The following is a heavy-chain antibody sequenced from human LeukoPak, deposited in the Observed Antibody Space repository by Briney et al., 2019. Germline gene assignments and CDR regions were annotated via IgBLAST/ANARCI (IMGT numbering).Heavy chain of an antibody. J-gene: IGHJ6*03. D-gene: IGHD2-2*02. V-gene: IGHV1-18*01. CDR3: ARDGDCSSTSCYTGYYYYYMDV. CDR2: ISAYNGNT. CDR1: GYTFTSYG. Sequence: AAVKVSCKASGYTFTSYGISWVRQAPGQGLEWMGWISAYNGNTNYAQKLQGRVTMTTDTSTSTAYMELRSLRSDDTAVYYCARDGDCSSTSCYTGYYYYYMDVWGKGTTVTVSS.